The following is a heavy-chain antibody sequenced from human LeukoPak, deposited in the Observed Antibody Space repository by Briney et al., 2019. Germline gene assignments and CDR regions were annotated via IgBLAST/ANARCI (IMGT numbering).Heavy chain of an antibody. CDR1: GFSVSNTY. CDR3: ARSAARLRYYYAMDV. Sequence: GRSLRLSCAASGFSVSNTYMSWVRQAPGKGLEWVSVIYSGDSGVSTYYADSVKGRFTISRHNSKNTLYLQMSSLRAEDTAVYFCARSAARLRYYYAMDVWGQGTTVTVCS. V-gene: IGHV3-53*04. J-gene: IGHJ6*02. CDR2: IYSGDSGVST. D-gene: IGHD6-6*01.